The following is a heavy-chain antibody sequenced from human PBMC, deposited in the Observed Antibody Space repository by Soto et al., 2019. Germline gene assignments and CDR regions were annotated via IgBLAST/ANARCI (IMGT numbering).Heavy chain of an antibody. CDR2: INAYNGNT. J-gene: IGHJ4*02. Sequence: QVQLVQSGGEVKKPGASVTVSSKASGYTFTSYGISWVRQAPGQGLEWMGWINAYNGNTNYAQKVQGRVTMTTDTSTSTAYMELRSLRSDDTAVYSCARDVGYGLIDGWGQGPLVTVSS. CDR1: GYTFTSYG. D-gene: IGHD5-18*01. CDR3: ARDVGYGLIDG. V-gene: IGHV1-18*01.